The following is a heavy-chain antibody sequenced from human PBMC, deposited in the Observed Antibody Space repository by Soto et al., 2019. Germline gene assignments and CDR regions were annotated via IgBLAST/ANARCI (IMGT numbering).Heavy chain of an antibody. Sequence: QVQLVQSGPEVKKPGASVKVSCKASGYTFTSYGINWVRQAPGQGLEWMGWISAHNGNAIYAQNFQGRVTLTTDTSTSTAYVELRSLRSDDTAVYYCARQMATIIGGIDSWGQGTLITV. J-gene: IGHJ4*02. V-gene: IGHV1-18*01. CDR3: ARQMATIIGGIDS. CDR1: GYTFTSYG. D-gene: IGHD5-12*01. CDR2: ISAHNGNA.